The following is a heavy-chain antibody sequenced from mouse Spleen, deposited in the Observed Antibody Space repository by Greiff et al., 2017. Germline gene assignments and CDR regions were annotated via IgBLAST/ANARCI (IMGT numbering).Heavy chain of an antibody. CDR1: GYTFTSYW. J-gene: IGHJ4*01. Sequence: QVQLQQPGAELVMPGASVKLSCKASGYTFTSYWMHWVKQRPGQGLEWIGEIDPSDSYTNYNQKFKGKATLTVDKSSSTAYMQLSSLTSEDSAVYYCARGSGYYAMDYWGQGTSVTVSS. CDR2: IDPSDSYT. V-gene: IGHV1-69*01. CDR3: ARGSGYYAMDY.